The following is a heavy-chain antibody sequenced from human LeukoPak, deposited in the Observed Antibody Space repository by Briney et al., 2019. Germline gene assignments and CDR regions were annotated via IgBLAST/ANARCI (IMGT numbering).Heavy chain of an antibody. Sequence: GASVKVSCKASGYTFTGYYMHWVRQAPGQGLEWMGWINPNSGGTSYAQKFQGRVTMTRDTSISTAYMELSRLRSDDTAVYYCLSGYCSSTSCYTPTFHYYYGMDVWGQGTTVTVSS. D-gene: IGHD2-2*02. CDR1: GYTFTGYY. CDR3: LSGYCSSTSCYTPTFHYYYGMDV. CDR2: INPNSGGT. V-gene: IGHV1-2*02. J-gene: IGHJ6*02.